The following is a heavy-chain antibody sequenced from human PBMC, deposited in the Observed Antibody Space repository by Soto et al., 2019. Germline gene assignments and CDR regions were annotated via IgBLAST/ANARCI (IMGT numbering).Heavy chain of an antibody. V-gene: IGHV1-2*04. CDR1: GYTFTGYY. J-gene: IGHJ3*02. CDR3: ARGGGLWSGYYVDAFDI. Sequence: GASVKVSCKASGYTFTGYYMHWVRQAPGQGLEWMGWINPNSGGTNYAQKFQGWVTMTRDTSISTAYMELSRLRSDDTAVYYCARGGGLWSGYYVDAFDIWGQGTMVTVSS. D-gene: IGHD3-3*01. CDR2: INPNSGGT.